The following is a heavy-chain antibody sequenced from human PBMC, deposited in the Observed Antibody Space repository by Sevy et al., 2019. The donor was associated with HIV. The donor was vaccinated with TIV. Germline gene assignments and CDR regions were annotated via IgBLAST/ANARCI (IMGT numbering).Heavy chain of an antibody. Sequence: GGSLRLSCAASGFTFSGSTMHWVRQASGKGLEWVGRIRSKLNNNATAYGASVKGRFTISRDDSKNTAYLQINSLKTEDTAVYYCTRRSYFYDSSGYNDDALDIWGQGTMVTVSS. CDR2: IRSKLNNNAT. D-gene: IGHD3-22*01. J-gene: IGHJ3*02. CDR1: GFTFSGST. CDR3: TRRSYFYDSSGYNDDALDI. V-gene: IGHV3-73*01.